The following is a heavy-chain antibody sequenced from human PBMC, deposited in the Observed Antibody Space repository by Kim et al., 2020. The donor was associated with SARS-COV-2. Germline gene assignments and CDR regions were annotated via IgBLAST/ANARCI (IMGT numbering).Heavy chain of an antibody. J-gene: IGHJ5*02. CDR2: SNSDGSVT. D-gene: IGHD6-13*01. CDR1: GFTLSNYW. CDR3: VRGSFKQDFDP. V-gene: IGHV3-74*01. Sequence: GGSLRLSCEASGFTLSNYWMNWVRQGPEKGLVWVSRSNSDGSVTHYADSVKGRFTISRDNAKNTLFLQLNSLGVEDTAIYYCVRGSFKQDFDPWGQGTLVTVSS.